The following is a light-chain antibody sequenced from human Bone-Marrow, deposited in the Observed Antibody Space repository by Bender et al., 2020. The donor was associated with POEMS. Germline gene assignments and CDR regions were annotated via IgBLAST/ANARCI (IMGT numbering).Light chain of an antibody. CDR1: SSKFGSYP. Sequence: QSVLTQPPSASGTPGQRVTISCSGSSSKFGSYPVNWYQQLPGAAPKLVIFNNSQRPSGVPDRFSGSNSRTSASLAISRLLSDDEADFYCATWDDSLNGWVFGGGTKLTVL. V-gene: IGLV1-44*01. CDR2: NNS. J-gene: IGLJ3*02. CDR3: ATWDDSLNGWV.